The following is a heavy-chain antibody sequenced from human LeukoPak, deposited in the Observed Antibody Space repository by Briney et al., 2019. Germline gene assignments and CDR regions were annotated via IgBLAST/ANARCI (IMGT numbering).Heavy chain of an antibody. J-gene: IGHJ3*02. Sequence: PSETLSLTCTVSGGSISSYYWSWIRQPPGKGLEWIGYIYYSGSTNYNPSLKSRVTISVDTSKNQFSLKLGSVTAADTAVYYCARYAYYYDSSGYYFPGAFDIWGQGTMVTVSS. CDR2: IYYSGST. V-gene: IGHV4-59*08. D-gene: IGHD3-22*01. CDR1: GGSISSYY. CDR3: ARYAYYYDSSGYYFPGAFDI.